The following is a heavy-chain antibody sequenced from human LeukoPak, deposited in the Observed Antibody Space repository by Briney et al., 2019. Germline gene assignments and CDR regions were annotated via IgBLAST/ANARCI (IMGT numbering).Heavy chain of an antibody. J-gene: IGHJ5*02. CDR2: IYYSGST. V-gene: IGHV4-61*08. D-gene: IGHD6-19*01. CDR3: ARDQRSHPGYSSGWYGGPSNWFDP. Sequence: PSETLSLTCTVSGGSISSGGYYWSWIRQHPGKGLEWIGYIYYSGSTYYNPSLKSRVTISVDTSKNQFSLKLSSVTAADTAVYYCARDQRSHPGYSSGWYGGPSNWFDPWGQGTLVTVSS. CDR1: GGSISSGGYY.